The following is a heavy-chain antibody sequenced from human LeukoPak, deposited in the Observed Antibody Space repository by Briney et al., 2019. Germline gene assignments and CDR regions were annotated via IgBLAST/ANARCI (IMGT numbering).Heavy chain of an antibody. CDR2: IYYNGRT. J-gene: IGHJ5*02. CDR3: ARQLVRYDWFDP. V-gene: IGHV4-39*01. Sequence: PSETLSLTCTVSGGSISSSSFYWGWIRQPPGKGLEWIGSIYYNGRTYYNPSLKGRVTISADTSKNQFSLNLSSVTAADTAVYYCARQLVRYDWFDPWGQGTLVTVSS. D-gene: IGHD6-13*01. CDR1: GGSISSSSFY.